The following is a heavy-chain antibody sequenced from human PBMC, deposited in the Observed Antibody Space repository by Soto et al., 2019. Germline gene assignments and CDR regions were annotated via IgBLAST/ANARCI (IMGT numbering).Heavy chain of an antibody. D-gene: IGHD3-9*01. Sequence: PSETLSLTCTVSGGSISSYYWSWIRQPAGKGLEWIGRIYTSGSTNYNPSLKSRVTMSVDTSKNQFSLKLSSVTAADTAVYYCARDQGLRYFDWLSKYYYYGMDVWGQGTTATVSS. CDR2: IYTSGST. V-gene: IGHV4-4*07. CDR3: ARDQGLRYFDWLSKYYYYGMDV. CDR1: GGSISSYY. J-gene: IGHJ6*02.